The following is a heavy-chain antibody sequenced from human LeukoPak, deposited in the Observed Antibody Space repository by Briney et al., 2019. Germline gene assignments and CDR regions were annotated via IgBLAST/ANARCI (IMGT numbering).Heavy chain of an antibody. CDR3: ARGPPRSGWYFDL. CDR1: GFTFSSYG. J-gene: IGHJ2*01. CDR2: IRYDGSNK. V-gene: IGHV3-30*02. D-gene: IGHD3-3*01. Sequence: GGSLRLSCAASGFTFSSYGMHWVRQAPGKGLEWVAFIRYDGSNKYYADSVKGRFTISRDNSKNTLYLQMNSLRAEDTAVYYCARGPPRSGWYFDLWGRGTLVTVSS.